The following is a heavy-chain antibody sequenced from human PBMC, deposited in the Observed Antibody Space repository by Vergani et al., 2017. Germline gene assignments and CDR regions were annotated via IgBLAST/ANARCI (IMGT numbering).Heavy chain of an antibody. J-gene: IGHJ3*01. CDR2: ISSSSSYI. D-gene: IGHD3-10*01. CDR1: GFTFSSYS. CDR3: AGSGVRGVTLLS. Sequence: EVQLVESGGGLVKPGGSLRLSCAASGFTFSSYSMNWVRQAPGKGLEWVSSISSSSSYIYYADSVKGRFTISRDNAKNSLYLQMNSLRAEDTAVYYCAGSGVRGVTLLSWGQGTMVTVSS. V-gene: IGHV3-21*01.